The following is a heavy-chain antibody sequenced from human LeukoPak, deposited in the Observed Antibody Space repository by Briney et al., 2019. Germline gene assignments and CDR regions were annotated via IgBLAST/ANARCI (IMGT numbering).Heavy chain of an antibody. D-gene: IGHD5-18*01. CDR1: GYTFTGYY. CDR2: INPNSGGT. J-gene: IGHJ4*02. Sequence: ASVKVSCKASGYTFTGYYMNWVRQAPGQGLEWMGWINPNSGGTNYAQKVQGRVTMTRDTSISTAYMELSRLRSDDTAVYYCVRGGYIYGSDYWGQGTLVTVSS. CDR3: VRGGYIYGSDY. V-gene: IGHV1-2*02.